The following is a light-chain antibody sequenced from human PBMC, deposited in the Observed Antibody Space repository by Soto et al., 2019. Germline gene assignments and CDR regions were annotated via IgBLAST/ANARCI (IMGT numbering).Light chain of an antibody. J-gene: IGLJ1*01. CDR1: SSNIGSNT. V-gene: IGLV1-44*01. Sequence: QSVLTQPPSASGTPGQRVTISCSGSSSNIGSNTVNWYQQLPGTAPKLLIYSNNQRPSGXXXXXXXXXXXXXXXXAISGLQSEDEADYYCAAWDDSLNGYVFGTGTKVTVL. CDR2: SNN. CDR3: AAWDDSLNGYV.